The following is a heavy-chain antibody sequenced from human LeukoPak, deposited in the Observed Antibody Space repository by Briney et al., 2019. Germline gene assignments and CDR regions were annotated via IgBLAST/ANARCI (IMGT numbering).Heavy chain of an antibody. CDR1: GFTFNSYS. V-gene: IGHV3-21*01. D-gene: IGHD6-13*01. CDR3: ARDLRQQLGGFIYYYYGMDV. J-gene: IGHJ6*02. CDR2: ISSSSYI. Sequence: GGSLRLSCAASGFTFNSYSMNWVRQAPGKGLEWVSSISSSSYIYYADSVKGRFTISRDNAKNSLYLQMNSLRAEDTAVYYCARDLRQQLGGFIYYYYGMDVWGQGTTVTVSS.